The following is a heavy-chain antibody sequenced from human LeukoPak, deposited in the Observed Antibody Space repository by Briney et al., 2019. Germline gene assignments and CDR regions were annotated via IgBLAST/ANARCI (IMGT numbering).Heavy chain of an antibody. V-gene: IGHV3-66*01. CDR2: IYSGGST. J-gene: IGHJ3*02. CDR3: AKEARHSYWARRGAFDI. D-gene: IGHD5-18*01. CDR1: GFTVSSSY. Sequence: GGSLRLSCAASGFTVSSSYMSWVRQAPGKGLEWVSVIYSGGSTYYADSVKGRFTISRDTSKNTLYLQMNSLRAEDTAVYYCAKEARHSYWARRGAFDIWGQGTMVTVSS.